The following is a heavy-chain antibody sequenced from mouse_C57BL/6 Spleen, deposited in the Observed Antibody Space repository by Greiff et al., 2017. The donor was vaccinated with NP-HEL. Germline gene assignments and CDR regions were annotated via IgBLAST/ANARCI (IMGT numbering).Heavy chain of an antibody. CDR2: IDPANGNT. CDR1: GFNIKNTY. D-gene: IGHD1-1*01. J-gene: IGHJ4*01. CDR3: AKSPITTVVGGAMDY. Sequence: VQLQQSVAELVRPGASVKLSCTASGFNIKNTYMHWVKQRPEQGLEWIGRIDPANGNTKYAPKFQGKATITADTSSNTAYLQLSSLTSEDTAIYYCAKSPITTVVGGAMDYWGQGTTVTVSS. V-gene: IGHV14-3*01.